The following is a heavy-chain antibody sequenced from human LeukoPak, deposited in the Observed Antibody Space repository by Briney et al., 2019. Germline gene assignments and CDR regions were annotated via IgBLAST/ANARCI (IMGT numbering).Heavy chain of an antibody. CDR3: ARELSLDGSGTSGGWFDP. Sequence: SETLSLTCTVSGGSISSYYWSWIRQPAGKGLEWIGRIYTSGSANYNPSLKSRVTMSVDTSKNQFSLKLSSVTAADTAVYYCARELSLDGSGTSGGWFDPWGQGTLVTVSS. CDR1: GGSISSYY. V-gene: IGHV4-4*07. CDR2: IYTSGSA. J-gene: IGHJ5*02. D-gene: IGHD3-10*01.